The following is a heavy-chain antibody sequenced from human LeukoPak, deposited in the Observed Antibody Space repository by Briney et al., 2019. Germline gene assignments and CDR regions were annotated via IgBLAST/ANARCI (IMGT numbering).Heavy chain of an antibody. V-gene: IGHV4-39*01. J-gene: IGHJ3*02. CDR1: GGSISSSTYY. D-gene: IGHD3-22*01. CDR2: IYYSGST. Sequence: SETLSLTCTVSGGSISSSTYYWGWIRQPPGKGLEWIGSIYYSGSTYYNPSLKSRVTISVDTSKNQFSLKLSSVTAADTAVYFCARPTFSGYYSGPFDIWGQGTIVTVSS. CDR3: ARPTFSGYYSGPFDI.